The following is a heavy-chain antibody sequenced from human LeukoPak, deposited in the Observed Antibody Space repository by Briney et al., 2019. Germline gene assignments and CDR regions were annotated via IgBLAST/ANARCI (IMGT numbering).Heavy chain of an antibody. CDR1: GCTFTNYA. V-gene: IGHV1-3*01. J-gene: IGHJ4*02. Sequence: GASVKVSCKTSGCTFTNYAMQWVRQAPGQRLEWMGWINAGNGDTKYSQKFQGRVTITRDTSASIAYMKLSSLRSEDTAVYYCARDRGVTMVRGVIDSFDYWGQGTLVTVSS. D-gene: IGHD3-10*01. CDR2: INAGNGDT. CDR3: ARDRGVTMVRGVIDSFDY.